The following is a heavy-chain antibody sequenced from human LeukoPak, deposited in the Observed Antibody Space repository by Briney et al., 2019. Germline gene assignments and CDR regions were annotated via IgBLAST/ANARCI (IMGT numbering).Heavy chain of an antibody. V-gene: IGHV4-34*01. Sequence: SETLSLTCAVYGGSFSDYYWSWIRQPPGKGLEWIGEINHSGSTNYNPSLKSRVTISVDQSKNQFSLKLSSVTAADTAVYYCARDKWLDNYWGQGTLVTVSS. CDR1: GGSFSDYY. D-gene: IGHD6-19*01. J-gene: IGHJ4*02. CDR3: ARDKWLDNY. CDR2: INHSGST.